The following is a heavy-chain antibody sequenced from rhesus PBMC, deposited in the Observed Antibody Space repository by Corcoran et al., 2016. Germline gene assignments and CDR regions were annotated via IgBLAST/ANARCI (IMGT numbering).Heavy chain of an antibody. CDR3: AREGYYSGSYYYDYGLDS. CDR1: GGSISSNY. Sequence: QLQLQESGPGLVKPSETLSLTCAVSGGSISSNYWSWIRQPPGKGLEWIGRISGSGGSTDYNPSLKSRVTISTDTSKNQFSLKLSSVTAADTAVYYCAREGYYSGSYYYDYGLDSWGQGVVVTVSS. CDR2: ISGSGGST. D-gene: IGHD3-16*01. J-gene: IGHJ6*01. V-gene: IGHV4-173*01.